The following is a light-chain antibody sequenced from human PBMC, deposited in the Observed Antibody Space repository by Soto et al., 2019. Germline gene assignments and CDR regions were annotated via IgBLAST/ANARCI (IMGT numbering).Light chain of an antibody. V-gene: IGLV2-14*01. CDR3: CSYAGSVTFT. CDR2: EVS. CDR1: SSDVGGYNY. Sequence: QSALTQPASVSGSPGQSITISCTGTSSDVGGYNYVSWYQQHPGKAPKLMIYEVSNRPSGVSNRYSGSKSGNTASLTISGLQAEDEANYYCCSYAGSVTFTFGGGTKLTVL. J-gene: IGLJ2*01.